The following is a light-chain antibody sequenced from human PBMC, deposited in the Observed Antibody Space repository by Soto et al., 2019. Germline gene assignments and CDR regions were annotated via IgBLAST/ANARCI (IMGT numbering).Light chain of an antibody. CDR2: GAS. V-gene: IGKV3D-20*02. CDR3: QQRSTWPLT. Sequence: EIVLTQSPGTLSLSPGERATLSCRASQSVASRNLAWYQQKSGQAPRLLIYGASSRAIHTPDRFSGSGSGTDFTLTISGLEPEDFAVYYCQQRSTWPLTFGGGTKVEIK. J-gene: IGKJ4*01. CDR1: QSVASRN.